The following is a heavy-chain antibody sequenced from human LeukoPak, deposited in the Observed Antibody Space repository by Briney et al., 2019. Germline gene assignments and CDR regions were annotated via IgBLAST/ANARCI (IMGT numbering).Heavy chain of an antibody. D-gene: IGHD6-13*01. CDR1: GFTFSSYD. Sequence: PGGSLRLSCAASGFTFSSYDMNWVRQAPGKGLEWVTFIRYDGSNKYYADSVKGRFTISRDNSKRTLYLQMNSLRPEDTAVYYCAKSAAAGPRYYFDYWGQGTLVTVSS. CDR2: IRYDGSNK. J-gene: IGHJ4*02. CDR3: AKSAAAGPRYYFDY. V-gene: IGHV3-30*02.